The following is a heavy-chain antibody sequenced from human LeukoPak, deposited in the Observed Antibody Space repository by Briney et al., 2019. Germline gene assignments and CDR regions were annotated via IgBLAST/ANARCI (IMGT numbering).Heavy chain of an antibody. CDR3: ARDSSSSGADY. CDR1: GYAFIDYA. J-gene: IGHJ4*02. V-gene: IGHV7-4-1*02. Sequence: VASVKVSCKASGYAFIDYAINWVRQAPGQGLEWMGWINTNTGNPTYAQGFTGRFVFSLDTSVSTTYLQISSLKAEDTAVYYCARDSSSSGADYWGQGTLVTVSS. CDR2: INTNTGNP. D-gene: IGHD6-13*01.